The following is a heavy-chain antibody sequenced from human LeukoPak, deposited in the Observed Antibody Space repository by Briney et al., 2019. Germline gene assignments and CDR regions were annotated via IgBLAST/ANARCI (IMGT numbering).Heavy chain of an antibody. Sequence: SETLSLTCTVSGGSISSYYWSWIRQPPGKGLEWIGYIYYSGSTNYNPSLKSRVTISVDTSKNQFSLKLSSVTAADPAVYYCARDRRGVGAAPFDYWGQGTLVTVSS. D-gene: IGHD1-26*01. CDR2: IYYSGST. V-gene: IGHV4-59*01. CDR1: GGSISSYY. J-gene: IGHJ4*02. CDR3: ARDRRGVGAAPFDY.